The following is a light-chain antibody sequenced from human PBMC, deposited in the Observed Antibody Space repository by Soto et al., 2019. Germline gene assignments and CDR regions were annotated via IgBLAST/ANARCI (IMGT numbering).Light chain of an antibody. Sequence: AIQMTQSPSSLSASTGDRVTITCRASQGISSYLAWYQQKPGKAPKLLIYAASTLQSGVPSRFSGSGSGTDFTLTISCLQSEDFATYYGQQYYSHPRTFGQGTKVEIK. CDR1: QGISSY. V-gene: IGKV1-8*01. CDR2: AAS. J-gene: IGKJ1*01. CDR3: QQYYSHPRT.